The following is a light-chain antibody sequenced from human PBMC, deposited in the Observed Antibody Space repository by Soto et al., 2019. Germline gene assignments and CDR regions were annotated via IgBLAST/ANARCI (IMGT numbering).Light chain of an antibody. CDR3: QQRSNWPRGT. Sequence: EIVLTQSPATLSLSPGERATVSCRASQGVSSYLVWYQQKPGQAPRLLIYDASNRATGIPARFSGSGSGTDFTLTIRSLEPEDFAVYYCQQRSNWPRGTFGGGTKVEIK. CDR2: DAS. J-gene: IGKJ4*01. V-gene: IGKV3-11*01. CDR1: QGVSSY.